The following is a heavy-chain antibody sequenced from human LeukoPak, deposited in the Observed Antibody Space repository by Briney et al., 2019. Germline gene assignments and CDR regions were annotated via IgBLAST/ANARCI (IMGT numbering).Heavy chain of an antibody. Sequence: GGSLRLSCAASGFTFSTYWMSWVRQAPGKGLEWVANIKQDGSEKYYVASVKGRFTISRDNAKNSLYLQMNSLRAEDTAVYYCARRFHRAADSPIFDYWGQGTLVTVSS. D-gene: IGHD3-16*01. CDR1: GFTFSTYW. CDR3: ARRFHRAADSPIFDY. V-gene: IGHV3-7*01. J-gene: IGHJ4*02. CDR2: IKQDGSEK.